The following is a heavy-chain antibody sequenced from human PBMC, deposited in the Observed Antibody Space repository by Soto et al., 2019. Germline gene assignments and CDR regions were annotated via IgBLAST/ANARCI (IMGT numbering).Heavy chain of an antibody. CDR3: ARDAARQLWLLEGYYYGMDV. CDR1: GCTLSSYA. J-gene: IGHJ6*02. V-gene: IGHV1-18*01. CDR2: ISAYNGNT. D-gene: IGHD5-18*01. Sequence: GASVTVSCKASGCTLSSYAISWVRQAPGQGLEWLGWISAYNGNTNYAQKLQGRVTMTTDTSTSTAYMELRSLRSDDTAVYYCARDAARQLWLLEGYYYGMDVWGQGTTVTVSS.